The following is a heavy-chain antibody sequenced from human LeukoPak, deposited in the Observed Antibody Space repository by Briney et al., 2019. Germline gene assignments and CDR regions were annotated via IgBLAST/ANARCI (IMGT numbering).Heavy chain of an antibody. D-gene: IGHD1-14*01. CDR1: GFTFSNAW. CDR3: TTGNRKQGLLEAFDF. V-gene: IGHV3-15*01. Sequence: GGSLRLSCAASGFTFSNAWMSWVRQAPGKGLEWVGRIKSKTDGGTTGYAAPVKGRFTISRDDSKNTLFLQMNSLKTEDTAVYYCTTGNRKQGLLEAFDFWGQGTMVTVSS. CDR2: IKSKTDGGTT. J-gene: IGHJ3*01.